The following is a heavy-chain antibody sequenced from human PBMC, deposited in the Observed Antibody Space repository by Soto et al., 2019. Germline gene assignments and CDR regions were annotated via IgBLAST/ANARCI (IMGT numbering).Heavy chain of an antibody. V-gene: IGHV3-30*18. CDR3: AKAGHYDSSGYPPEFNY. CDR2: ISYDGSNK. CDR1: GFTFSSYS. Sequence: GGSLRLSYAASGFTFSSYSMNWVRQAPEKGLEWVAVISYDGSNKYYADSVKGRFTISRDNAKNTLYLQMNSLRAEDTAVYYCAKAGHYDSSGYPPEFNYWGQGTLVTVSS. D-gene: IGHD3-22*01. J-gene: IGHJ4*02.